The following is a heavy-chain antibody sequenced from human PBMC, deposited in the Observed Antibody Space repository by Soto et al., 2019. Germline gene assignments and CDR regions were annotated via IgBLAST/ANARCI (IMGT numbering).Heavy chain of an antibody. D-gene: IGHD3-16*01. CDR2: MYHSVTT. J-gene: IGHJ4*02. Sequence: PSETLSLTCTVCNYSISSGYYWGWIRQSPGEGLEWIVSMYHSVTTYYNQSLKSRVTISIDTSKNQFSLKLTSVNSAETAVYFCARVAFGPIDYWGQGNLVAVSS. CDR1: NYSISSGYY. V-gene: IGHV4-38-2*02. CDR3: ARVAFGPIDY.